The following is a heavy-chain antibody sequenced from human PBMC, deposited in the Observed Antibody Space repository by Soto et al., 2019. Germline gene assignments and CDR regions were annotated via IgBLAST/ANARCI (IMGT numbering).Heavy chain of an antibody. V-gene: IGHV3-74*01. CDR2: INSDGSST. D-gene: IGHD3-9*01. Sequence: PGGSLRLSCAASGFTFSSYWMHWVRQAPGKGLVWVSRINSDGSSTSYADSVKGQFTISRDNAKNTLYLQMNSLRAEDTAVYYCARDRYRLARAFDIWGQGTMVTVSS. CDR3: ARDRYRLARAFDI. J-gene: IGHJ3*02. CDR1: GFTFSSYW.